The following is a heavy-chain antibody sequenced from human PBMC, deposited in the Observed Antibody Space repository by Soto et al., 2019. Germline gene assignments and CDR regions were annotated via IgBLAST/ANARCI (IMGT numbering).Heavy chain of an antibody. Sequence: PGGSLRLSCAASGFTFFTYVIICFRHSPLKGLEWVSSINGGGATTNYADSVKGRFTISRDNSKNTLYLHMNSLRAEDTAIYYCAKGPFGSSENYWGQGTLVTVSS. CDR2: INGGGATT. CDR1: GFTFFTYV. V-gene: IGHV3-23*01. J-gene: IGHJ4*02. CDR3: AKGPFGSSENY. D-gene: IGHD2-15*01.